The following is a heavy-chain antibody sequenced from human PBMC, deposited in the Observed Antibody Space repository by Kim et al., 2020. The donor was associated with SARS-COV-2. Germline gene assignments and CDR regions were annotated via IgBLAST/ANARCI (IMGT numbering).Heavy chain of an antibody. J-gene: IGHJ6*02. CDR3: AKDQKYYDFWSGYFSGLDDAENYYCDGMDV. Sequence: GGSLRLSCAASGFTFSSYGMHWVRQAPGKGLEWVAVISYDGSNKYYADSVKGRFTISRDNSKNTLYLQMNSLRAEDTAVYYWAKDQKYYDFWSGYFSGLDDAENYYCDGMDVGGRGTTFTVSS. CDR2: ISYDGSNK. CDR1: GFTFSSYG. D-gene: IGHD3-3*01. V-gene: IGHV3-30*18.